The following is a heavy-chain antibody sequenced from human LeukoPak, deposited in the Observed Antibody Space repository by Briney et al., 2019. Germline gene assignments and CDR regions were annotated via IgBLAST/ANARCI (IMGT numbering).Heavy chain of an antibody. J-gene: IGHJ4*02. CDR1: GFTFSSYS. D-gene: IGHD1-1*01. V-gene: IGHV3-30*02. CDR3: AKQGTELIFDY. Sequence: GGSLRLSCAASGFTFSSYSMHWDRQAPGKGLGWVTFIRFDGSNKYYTDSVKGRFSISRDNSKNTLYLQMNSLRAEDTAVYFCAKQGTELIFDYWGQGTLVTVSS. CDR2: IRFDGSNK.